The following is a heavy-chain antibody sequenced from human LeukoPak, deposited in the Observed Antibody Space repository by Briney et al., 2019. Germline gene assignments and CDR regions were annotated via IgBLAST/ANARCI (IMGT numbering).Heavy chain of an antibody. CDR3: ARAPITSPFYFDY. V-gene: IGHV3-20*04. Sequence: GGSLRLSCTASGFAFDEHGMSWVRQVLGKGLEWVSGINWSGGSTGYADPLRGRFTISRDNAKNSLYLQMDSLRAEDTALYYCARAPITSPFYFDYWGQGTLVTVSS. CDR2: INWSGGST. J-gene: IGHJ4*02. CDR1: GFAFDEHG. D-gene: IGHD2-2*01.